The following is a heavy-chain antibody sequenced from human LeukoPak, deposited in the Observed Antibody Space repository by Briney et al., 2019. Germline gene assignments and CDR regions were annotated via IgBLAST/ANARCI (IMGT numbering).Heavy chain of an antibody. Sequence: GGSPRLSCAASGFTFSSFWMHWVRQVPGEGLVWVSRINSDGRDITYADSVKGRFTVSRDNAENTLYLQMNSLRAEDTAVYYCARGGCSRTSCLDYWGQGTLVTVSS. CDR3: ARGGCSRTSCLDY. V-gene: IGHV3-74*01. CDR2: INSDGRDI. CDR1: GFTFSSFW. D-gene: IGHD2-2*01. J-gene: IGHJ4*02.